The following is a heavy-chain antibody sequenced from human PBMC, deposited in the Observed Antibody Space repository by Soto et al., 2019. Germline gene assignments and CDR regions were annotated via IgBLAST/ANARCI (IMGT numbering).Heavy chain of an antibody. CDR3: AKGRGNYWAIDS. J-gene: IGHJ4*02. V-gene: IGHV3-30*18. D-gene: IGHD1-7*01. CDR2: ILSDGNNK. Sequence: QVQLVESGGGVVQPGRSLRLSCAASGFTFSSYGMHWVRQAPGKGLEWVAVILSDGNNKFYADSVKGRFTISRDNSKNTRYLQMDSLRVEDTAVYYCAKGRGNYWAIDSWGQGTLVTVSS. CDR1: GFTFSSYG.